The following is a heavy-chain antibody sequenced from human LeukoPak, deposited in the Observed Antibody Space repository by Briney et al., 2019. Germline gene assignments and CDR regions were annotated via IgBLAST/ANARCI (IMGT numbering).Heavy chain of an antibody. D-gene: IGHD5-18*01. CDR2: IYYSGNT. Sequence: SETLSLTCTVSGGSISSYYWAWIRQPPGKGLEWIGSIYYSGNTYYKSSLKSRVTIAVDTSKNQFSLKLNSVTAADTAVYYCARRGYSYGLYYYYYMDVWGKGTTVTISS. J-gene: IGHJ6*03. V-gene: IGHV4-39*07. CDR1: GGSISSYY. CDR3: ARRGYSYGLYYYYYMDV.